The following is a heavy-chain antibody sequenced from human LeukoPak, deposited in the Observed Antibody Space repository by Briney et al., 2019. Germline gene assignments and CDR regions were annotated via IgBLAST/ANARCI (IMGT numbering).Heavy chain of an antibody. V-gene: IGHV3-7*01. Sequence: GGSLRLSCAASGFTFSSYWMSWVRQAPGKGLEWVANIKQDGSEKYYVVSVKGRFTISRDNAKNSLYLQMNSLRAEDTAVYYCASITIFGVENNFDYWGQGTLVTVSS. J-gene: IGHJ4*02. CDR1: GFTFSSYW. CDR2: IKQDGSEK. D-gene: IGHD3-3*01. CDR3: ASITIFGVENNFDY.